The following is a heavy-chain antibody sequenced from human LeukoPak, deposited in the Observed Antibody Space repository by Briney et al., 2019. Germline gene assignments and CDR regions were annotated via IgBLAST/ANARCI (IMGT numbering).Heavy chain of an antibody. V-gene: IGHV1-2*02. Sequence: ASVKVSCKASGYTFTGYYMHWVRQAPGQGLEWMGWINPNSGGTNYAQKFQGRVTMTRDTSISTAYMELSRLTSDDTAVYYCASSLVGYQLLLLNYWGQGTLVTVSS. D-gene: IGHD2-2*01. J-gene: IGHJ4*02. CDR2: INPNSGGT. CDR3: ASSLVGYQLLLLNY. CDR1: GYTFTGYY.